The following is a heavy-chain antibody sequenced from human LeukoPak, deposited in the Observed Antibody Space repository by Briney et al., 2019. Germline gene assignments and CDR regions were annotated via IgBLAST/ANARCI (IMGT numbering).Heavy chain of an antibody. Sequence: PGGSLRLSCAASGFNFSTYWMHWVRHAPEKGLVWVSRINGDENITTYADSVKGRSTISRDNVKNTLYLQMNSLRADDTAVYYCARRGEVGAFDIWGQGTMVTVSS. D-gene: IGHD3-10*01. CDR1: GFNFSTYW. V-gene: IGHV3-74*03. CDR3: ARRGEVGAFDI. CDR2: INGDENIT. J-gene: IGHJ3*02.